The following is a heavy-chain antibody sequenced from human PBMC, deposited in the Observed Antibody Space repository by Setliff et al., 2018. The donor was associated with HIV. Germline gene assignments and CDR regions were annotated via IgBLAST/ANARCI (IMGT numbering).Heavy chain of an antibody. Sequence: PSETLSLTCDVSGDSFTTTSHSWARLRQPAGRGLEWIGHVYSRGNTDYNPSLASRVSILMSTSEIQFSLTPNSVTAADTAKYYCARGRLMGSSVLFFDFWGQGILVTVSS. CDR3: ARGRLMGSSVLFFDF. J-gene: IGHJ4*02. V-gene: IGHV4-61*09. CDR1: GDSFTTTSHS. D-gene: IGHD2-21*01. CDR2: VYSRGNT.